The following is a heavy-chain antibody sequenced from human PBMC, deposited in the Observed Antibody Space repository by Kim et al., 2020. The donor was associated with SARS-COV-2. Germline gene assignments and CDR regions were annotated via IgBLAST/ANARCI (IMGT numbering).Heavy chain of an antibody. CDR2: INADRSVI. CDR1: GFTFSDHW. CDR3: ARGGGSYGFDS. D-gene: IGHD1-26*01. Sequence: GGSLRLSCAASGFTFSDHWMHWVRQAPGKGPVWVSRINADRSVIEYAASVKGRFTISRDNAKSTLDLQMNSLRPEDTAVYYCARGGGSYGFDSWGQGILVAVSS. J-gene: IGHJ4*02. V-gene: IGHV3-74*01.